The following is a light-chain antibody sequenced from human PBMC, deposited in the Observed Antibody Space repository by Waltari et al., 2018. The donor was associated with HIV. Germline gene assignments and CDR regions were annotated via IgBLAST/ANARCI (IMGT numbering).Light chain of an antibody. CDR2: RNY. Sequence: QSVLTQPPSASGTPGQRVTISCSGSRPKTGSKDVDWYQQLQGTAPTLLIFRNYQRPSGVPDRFSGSKSGTSASLAISGLRSEDEADYYCAAWDDSLSGRGVFGGGTKLTVL. V-gene: IGLV1-47*01. J-gene: IGLJ2*01. CDR1: RPKTGSKD. CDR3: AAWDDSLSGRGV.